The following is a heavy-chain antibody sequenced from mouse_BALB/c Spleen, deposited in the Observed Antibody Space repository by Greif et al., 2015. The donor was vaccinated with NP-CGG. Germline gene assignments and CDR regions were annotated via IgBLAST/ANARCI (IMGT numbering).Heavy chain of an antibody. CDR2: IYPGDGDT. CDR3: ARRGGSSGYAWFAY. J-gene: IGHJ3*01. V-gene: IGHV1-80*01. D-gene: IGHD3-1*01. CDR1: GYAFSSYW. Sequence: QVQLQQSGAELVRPGSSVKISCKASGYAFSSYWMNWVKQRPGQGLEWIGQIYPGDGDTNYNGKFKGKATLTADKSSSTAYMQLSSLTSEDSAVYFCARRGGSSGYAWFAYWGQGTLVTVSA.